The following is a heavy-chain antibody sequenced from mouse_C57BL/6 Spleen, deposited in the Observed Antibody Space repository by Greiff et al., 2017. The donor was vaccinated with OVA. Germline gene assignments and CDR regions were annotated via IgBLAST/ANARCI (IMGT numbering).Heavy chain of an antibody. Sequence: QVQLQQPGAELVMPGASVKLSCKASGYTFTSYWMHWVKQRPGQGLEWIGEIDPSDSYTNYNQKFKGKSTLTVDKASSTAYMQLSSLTSEDSAVYYCARAYFDYWGQGTTLTVSS. CDR1: GYTFTSYW. CDR3: ARAYFDY. CDR2: IDPSDSYT. V-gene: IGHV1-69*01. J-gene: IGHJ2*01.